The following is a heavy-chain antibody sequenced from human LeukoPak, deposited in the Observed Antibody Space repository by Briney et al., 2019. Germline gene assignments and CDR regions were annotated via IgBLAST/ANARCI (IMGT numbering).Heavy chain of an antibody. D-gene: IGHD4-17*01. CDR1: GGSFSGYY. CDR2: INHSGST. V-gene: IGHV4-34*01. Sequence: SETLSLTWAVYGGSFSGYYWSWIRQPPGKGLEWIGEINHSGSTNYNPSLKSRVTISVDTSKNQFSLKLSSVTAADTAVYYCYGDSSLFDYWGQGTLVTVSS. CDR3: YGDSSLFDY. J-gene: IGHJ4*02.